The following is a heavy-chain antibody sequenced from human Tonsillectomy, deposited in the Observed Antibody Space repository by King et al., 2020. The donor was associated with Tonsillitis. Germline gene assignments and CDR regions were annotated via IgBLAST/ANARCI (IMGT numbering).Heavy chain of an antibody. CDR1: GFTFSSYG. CDR3: AKVRPDYDLYGMDV. Sequence: VQLVESGGGVVQPGRSLRLSCAASGFTFSSYGMHWVRQAPGKGLEWVAVISYDGSNKYYADSVKGRFTISRDNSKNTLYLRMNSLRAEDTAVYYCAKVRPDYDLYGMDVWGQGTTVTVSS. CDR2: ISYDGSNK. D-gene: IGHD3-16*01. V-gene: IGHV3-30*18. J-gene: IGHJ6*02.